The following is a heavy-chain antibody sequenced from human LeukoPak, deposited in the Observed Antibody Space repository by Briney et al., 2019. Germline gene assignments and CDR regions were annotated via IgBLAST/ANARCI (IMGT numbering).Heavy chain of an antibody. CDR2: TYYRSKWYN. CDR1: GDSVSSNSAA. V-gene: IGHV6-1*01. J-gene: IGHJ5*02. CDR3: ARERRAYGDYPNWFDP. Sequence: SQTLSLTCAIYGDSVSSNSAAWNWIRQSPSRGLEWLGRTYYRSKWYNDYAISVKSRIIINSDTSKNQFSLQLNSVTPEDTAIYYCARERRAYGDYPNWFDPWGQGTLVTVSS. D-gene: IGHD4-17*01.